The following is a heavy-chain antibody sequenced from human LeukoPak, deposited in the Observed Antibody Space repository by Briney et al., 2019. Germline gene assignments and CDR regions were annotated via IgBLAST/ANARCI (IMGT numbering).Heavy chain of an antibody. CDR3: ARARVWSGNAFDI. D-gene: IGHD3-3*01. CDR2: IYHTGFT. V-gene: IGHV4-4*02. Sequence: PSETLSLTCTASRGSISNNYWWSWVRQSPGRGLEWIGEIYHTGFTRYNPSLKSRLTISVDTSKNQFSLKLSSVTAADTAVYYCARARVWSGNAFDIWGQGTMVTVSS. J-gene: IGHJ3*02. CDR1: RGSISNNYW.